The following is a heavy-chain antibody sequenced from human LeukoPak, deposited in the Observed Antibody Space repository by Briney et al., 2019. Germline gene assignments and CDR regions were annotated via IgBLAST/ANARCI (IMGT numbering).Heavy chain of an antibody. CDR2: IYSGVST. J-gene: IGHJ4*02. CDR3: ARETVAGLQYYFDY. V-gene: IGHV3-53*01. CDR1: GFTVSSNY. D-gene: IGHD6-19*01. Sequence: PGGSLRLSCAASGFTVSSNYMSWVRQAPGKGLDWVSVIYSGVSTYYADSVKGRFTISRDNSKNTLYLQMNSLRAEDTAVYYCARETVAGLQYYFDYWGQGTLVTVSS.